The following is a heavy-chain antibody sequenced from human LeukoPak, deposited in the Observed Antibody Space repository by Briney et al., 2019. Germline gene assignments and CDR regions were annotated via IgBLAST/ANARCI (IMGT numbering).Heavy chain of an antibody. D-gene: IGHD3-3*01. Sequence: LSGESLKISCAASGFTVSNNYMTWVRQAPGKGLEWVSVIYSGNRTKYADSVKGRFIISRDNSKNTLLFQMNSLRAEDTAVYYCARLTSGNGLDVWGQGTTVTVS. CDR1: GFTVSNNY. CDR2: IYSGNRT. J-gene: IGHJ6*02. CDR3: ARLTSGNGLDV. V-gene: IGHV3-66*04.